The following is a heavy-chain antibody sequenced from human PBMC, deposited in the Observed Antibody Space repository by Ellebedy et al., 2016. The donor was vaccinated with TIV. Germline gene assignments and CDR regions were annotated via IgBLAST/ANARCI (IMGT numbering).Heavy chain of an antibody. CDR1: GGSISSYY. V-gene: IGHV4-59*01. CDR3: ARVAAGGGYDAFDI. J-gene: IGHJ3*02. D-gene: IGHD2-15*01. CDR2: IYYSGST. Sequence: SETLSLTXTVSGGSISSYYWSWIRQPPGKGLEWIGYIYYSGSTNYNPSLKSRVTISVDTSKNQFSLKLSSVTAADTAVYYCARVAAGGGYDAFDIWGQGTMVTVSS.